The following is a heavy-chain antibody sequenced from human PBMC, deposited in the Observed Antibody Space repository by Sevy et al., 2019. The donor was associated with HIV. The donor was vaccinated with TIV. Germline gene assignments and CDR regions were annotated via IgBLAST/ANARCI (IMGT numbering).Heavy chain of an antibody. D-gene: IGHD5-18*01. Sequence: ASVKVSCKVSGYTLTKLDMHWVRQAPGKGLEWMGGFDPEDGDTFYAQKFQGRVTMTEDTSTDTAYMELSSLRSEDTAVYYCASPGGYRYGSLLDNWGQGTLVTVSS. CDR3: ASPGGYRYGSLLDN. J-gene: IGHJ4*02. CDR2: FDPEDGDT. CDR1: GYTLTKLD. V-gene: IGHV1-24*01.